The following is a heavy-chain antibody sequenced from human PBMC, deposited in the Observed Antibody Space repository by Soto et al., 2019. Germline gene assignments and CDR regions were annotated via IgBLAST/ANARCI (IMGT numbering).Heavy chain of an antibody. CDR2: IYYSGST. CDR3: ARAIVVTIGGMDV. J-gene: IGHJ6*02. V-gene: IGHV4-30-4*01. Sequence: SETLSLTXTVSGGSINSADYYWSWVRQPPGKGLEWIGYIYYSGSTYFNPSLKSRVTISKDTSRNQFSLRLSSVTAADTAVYYCARAIVVTIGGMDVWGQGTTVTVSS. D-gene: IGHD5-12*01. CDR1: GGSINSADYY.